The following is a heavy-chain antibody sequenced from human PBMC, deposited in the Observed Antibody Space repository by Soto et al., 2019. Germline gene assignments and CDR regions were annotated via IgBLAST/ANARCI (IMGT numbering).Heavy chain of an antibody. Sequence: EVLLVESGGGLVQSGGSLRLSCAASGFTFSNHWMTWVRQAPGKGLEWVASVKQDGSEIYYGDSVKGRVTIYRDNAKNSLFLQLNSLRAEDTAMYYCARDPGISSGWYYFDYWGQGTLVTVSS. CDR2: VKQDGSEI. J-gene: IGHJ4*02. D-gene: IGHD6-19*01. CDR3: ARDPGISSGWYYFDY. CDR1: GFTFSNHW. V-gene: IGHV3-7*05.